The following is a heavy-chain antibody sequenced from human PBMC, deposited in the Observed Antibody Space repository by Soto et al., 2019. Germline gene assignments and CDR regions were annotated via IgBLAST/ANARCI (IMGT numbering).Heavy chain of an antibody. CDR3: ARDYRIAAAANPGLLGF. V-gene: IGHV1-18*01. Sequence: ASVKVSCKASGYTFTSYGISWVRQAPGQGLEWMGWISAYNGNTNYAQKLQGRVTMTTDTSTSTAYMELRSLRSDDTAVYYCARDYRIAAAANPGLLGFCGQGTLVTVSS. CDR2: ISAYNGNT. D-gene: IGHD6-13*01. CDR1: GYTFTSYG. J-gene: IGHJ4*02.